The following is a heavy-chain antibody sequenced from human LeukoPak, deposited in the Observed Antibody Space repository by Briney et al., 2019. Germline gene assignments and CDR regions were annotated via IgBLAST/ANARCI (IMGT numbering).Heavy chain of an antibody. CDR3: ARDGATMVRGVMDY. D-gene: IGHD3-10*01. CDR1: GFTFSSYE. Sequence: GGSLRLSCAASGFTFSSYEMNWVRQAPGKGLEWVSYISSSGSTIYYADSVKGRFTISRDSAKNSLYLQMNSLRAEDTAVYYCARDGATMVRGVMDYWGQGTLVTVSS. CDR2: ISSSGSTI. J-gene: IGHJ4*02. V-gene: IGHV3-48*03.